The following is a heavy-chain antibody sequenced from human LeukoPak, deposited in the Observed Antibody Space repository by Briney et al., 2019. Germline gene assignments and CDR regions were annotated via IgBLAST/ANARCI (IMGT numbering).Heavy chain of an antibody. V-gene: IGHV3-43*01. D-gene: IGHD3-10*02. J-gene: IGHJ4*02. Sequence: GGSLRLSCATSGFNFDRYTIHWVRQAPGKGLEWDSLAGWAGGTTFYSDSVRGRFTISRDSGRKSVYLQMNSLTTDDTAFYFCAKELDTMFFDYWGQGALVTVSS. CDR3: AKELDTMFFDY. CDR1: GFNFDRYT. CDR2: AGWAGGTT.